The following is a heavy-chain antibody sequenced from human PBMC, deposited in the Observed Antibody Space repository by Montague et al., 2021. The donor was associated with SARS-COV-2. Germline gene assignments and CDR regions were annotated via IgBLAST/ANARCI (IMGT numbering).Heavy chain of an antibody. CDR2: IHYSERP. J-gene: IGHJ4*02. CDR1: GGPLSSTSFY. D-gene: IGHD3-9*01. CDR3: ARHGPYYEISTGYFRPYYFDH. Sequence: SETLSPTCSVSGGPLSSTSFYWGWIRQPPGRGLEWIGTIHYSERPYYXPSLQSRVTISADRSKNRFSLNLGSVTASDTAVYYCARHGPYYEISTGYFRPYYFDHWGQGSLVTVAS. V-gene: IGHV4-39*01.